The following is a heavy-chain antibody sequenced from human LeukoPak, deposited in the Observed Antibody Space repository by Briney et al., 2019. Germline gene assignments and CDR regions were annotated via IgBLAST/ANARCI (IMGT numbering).Heavy chain of an antibody. Sequence: GGTQRLSCAASGFTFSNYGMNWVRQAPGKGLEWVSGITGNGGTTYYADSVKGRFTISRDNSKNTLNLQMSSLRREDTAVYYCARAKRWIGSSWHFDNWGQGTLVTVSS. CDR1: GFTFSNYG. J-gene: IGHJ4*02. CDR3: ARAKRWIGSSWHFDN. V-gene: IGHV3-23*01. CDR2: ITGNGGTT. D-gene: IGHD6-13*01.